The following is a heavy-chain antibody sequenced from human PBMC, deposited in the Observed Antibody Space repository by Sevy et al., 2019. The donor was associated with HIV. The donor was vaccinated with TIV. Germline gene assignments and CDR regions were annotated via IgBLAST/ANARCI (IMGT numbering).Heavy chain of an antibody. CDR1: GFTFGNNA. V-gene: IGHV3-23*01. CDR2: LSGSGGST. J-gene: IGHJ4*02. D-gene: IGHD2-2*02. CDR3: AKDLQDIYCSGTNCYRGVFHY. Sequence: GGSLRLSCAASGFTFGNNAMSWVRQAPGKGLEWVSGLSGSGGSTYYSDSVKGRFTISRDNSKNMVYLQMNSLRAEDTAIYFCAKDLQDIYCSGTNCYRGVFHYWGQGTLVTVSS.